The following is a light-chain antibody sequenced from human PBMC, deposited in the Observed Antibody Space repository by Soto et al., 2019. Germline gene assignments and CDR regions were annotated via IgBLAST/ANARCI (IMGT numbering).Light chain of an antibody. CDR1: SRDVGGQNY. V-gene: IGLV2-8*01. CDR2: AVS. J-gene: IGLJ1*01. Sequence: QSALTQPPSASGTPGQKITISCSGTSRDVGGQNYVSWYQQHPGKAPKLIIYAVSNRPSGVPDRFSGSKSGNTASLTISGLRAEDEADYYCCSHAGNNDYVFGTGTKVTVL. CDR3: CSHAGNNDYV.